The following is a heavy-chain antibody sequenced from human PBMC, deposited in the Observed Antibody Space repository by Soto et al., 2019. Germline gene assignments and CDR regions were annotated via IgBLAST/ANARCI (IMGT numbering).Heavy chain of an antibody. Sequence: QVQLQESGPGLVKPSETLSLTCTVSGGSISSYYWSWIRQPPGKGLEWIGYIYYSGSTNYNPSLKSRVIISVDTSKNQFSLKLSSVTAADTAVYYCARQVGGWAPWYFDYWGQGTLVTVSS. CDR3: ARQVGGWAPWYFDY. D-gene: IGHD6-19*01. CDR1: GGSISSYY. V-gene: IGHV4-59*08. J-gene: IGHJ4*02. CDR2: IYYSGST.